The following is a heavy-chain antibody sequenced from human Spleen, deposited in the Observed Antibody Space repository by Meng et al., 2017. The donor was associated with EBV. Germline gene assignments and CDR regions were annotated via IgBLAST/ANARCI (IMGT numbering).Heavy chain of an antibody. J-gene: IGHJ4*02. CDR1: GYSFTDFS. D-gene: IGHD5-18*01. Sequence: VVLVQSGAEVKKPGASVKFSCKASGYSFTDFSMHRVRQVPGQGLEWMGRLNPNSGGTNYAQNFQGRVTMTSDTSISTAYMALSGLTSDDTAVYYCASAYIYVFDYWGQGTLVTVSS. V-gene: IGHV1-2*06. CDR3: ASAYIYVFDY. CDR2: LNPNSGGT.